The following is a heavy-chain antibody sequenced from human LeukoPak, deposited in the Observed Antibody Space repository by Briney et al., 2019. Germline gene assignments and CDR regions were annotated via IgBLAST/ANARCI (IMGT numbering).Heavy chain of an antibody. CDR3: ATDLCVGYCFNWFDP. D-gene: IGHD2-15*01. CDR1: GYTLTELS. J-gene: IGHJ5*02. V-gene: IGHV1-24*01. CDR2: FDPEDGET. Sequence: ASVRVSCKVSGYTLTELSMHWVRQAPGKGLEWMGGFDPEDGETIYAQKFQGRVAMTEDTSTDTAYMELSSLRSEDTAVYYCATDLCVGYCFNWFDPWGQGTLVTVSS.